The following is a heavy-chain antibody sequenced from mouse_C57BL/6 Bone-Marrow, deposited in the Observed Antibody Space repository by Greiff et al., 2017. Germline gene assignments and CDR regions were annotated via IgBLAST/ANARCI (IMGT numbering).Heavy chain of an antibody. V-gene: IGHV14-4*01. CDR1: GFNITDDY. D-gene: IGHD1-1*01. Sequence: EVQGVESGAELVRPGASVKLSCTASGFNITDDYMHWVKQRPEQGLEWIGWIDPENGDTEYASKFQGKATITADTSSNTAYLQLSSLTSEDTAVYYCTHYGSSLTMDYWGQGTSVTVSS. CDR2: IDPENGDT. J-gene: IGHJ4*01. CDR3: THYGSSLTMDY.